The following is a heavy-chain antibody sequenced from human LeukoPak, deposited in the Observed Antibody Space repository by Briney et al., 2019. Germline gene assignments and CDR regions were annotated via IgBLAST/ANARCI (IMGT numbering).Heavy chain of an antibody. D-gene: IGHD1-14*01. Sequence: SETLSLTCAVYGGSFSGYYWSWIRQPPGKGPEWIGEINHSGSTNYNPSLKSRVTISVDTSKNQFSLKLSSVTAADTAVYYCARGRRRWFDPWGQGTLVTVSS. V-gene: IGHV4-34*01. CDR3: ARGRRRWFDP. J-gene: IGHJ5*02. CDR2: INHSGST. CDR1: GGSFSGYY.